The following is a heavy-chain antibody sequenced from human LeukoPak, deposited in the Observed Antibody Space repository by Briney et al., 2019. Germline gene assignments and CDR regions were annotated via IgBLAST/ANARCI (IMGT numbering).Heavy chain of an antibody. V-gene: IGHV3-21*01. CDR1: GFRFTDYT. D-gene: IGHD5-24*01. Sequence: GGSLRLSCAASGFRFTDYTMNWVRQAPGKGLEWVSSVSFSSTYIYYADSVKGRFTVSRDNAKNSLYLQMNSLGDGDTAVYYCTRQRLGYYLDSWGQGTLVTVSS. CDR2: VSFSSTYI. CDR3: TRQRLGYYLDS. J-gene: IGHJ4*02.